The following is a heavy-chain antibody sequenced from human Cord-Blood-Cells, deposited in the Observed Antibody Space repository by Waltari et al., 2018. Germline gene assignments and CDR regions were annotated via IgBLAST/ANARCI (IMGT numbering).Heavy chain of an antibody. J-gene: IGHJ4*02. V-gene: IGHV3-21*01. CDR3: ARGAVGADY. CDR1: GFTFSSYS. D-gene: IGHD1-26*01. CDR2: ISSSSSYI. Sequence: EVQLVESGGGLVKPGGSLRLSCAASGFTFSSYSMNWVRQAPGKGLEWVSSISSSSSYIDYADSVKGRFTISRDNAKNSLYLQMNSLRAEDTAVYYCARGAVGADYWGQGTLVTVSS.